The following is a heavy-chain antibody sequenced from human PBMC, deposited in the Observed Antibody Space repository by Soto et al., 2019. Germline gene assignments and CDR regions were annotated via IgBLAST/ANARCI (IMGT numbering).Heavy chain of an antibody. CDR1: GFTFSSYG. CDR2: IWYDGSNK. D-gene: IGHD2-2*01. V-gene: IGHV3-33*01. CDR3: ARDAHCSSTSCTYYYGMDV. J-gene: IGHJ6*02. Sequence: PGGSLRLSCAASGFTFSSYGMHWVRQAPGKGLEWVAVIWYDGSNKYYADSVKGRFTISRDNSKNTLYLQMNSLRAEDTAVYYCARDAHCSSTSCTYYYGMDVWGQGTTVTVSS.